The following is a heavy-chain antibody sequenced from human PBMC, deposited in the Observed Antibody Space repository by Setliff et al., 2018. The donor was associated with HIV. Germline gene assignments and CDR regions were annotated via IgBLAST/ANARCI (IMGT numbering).Heavy chain of an antibody. CDR2: ITPYNANT. CDR3: ASGRGDGYNYFAFDI. CDR1: GYTFTSYG. V-gene: IGHV1-18*01. Sequence: GASVKVSCKASGYTFTSYGISWVRQAPGQGLEWMGWITPYNANTNYAQKFQDRVTMTSDRSMSTAYMDLSSLRSEDTAMYYCASGRGDGYNYFAFDIWGQGTVVTVSS. D-gene: IGHD5-12*01. J-gene: IGHJ3*02.